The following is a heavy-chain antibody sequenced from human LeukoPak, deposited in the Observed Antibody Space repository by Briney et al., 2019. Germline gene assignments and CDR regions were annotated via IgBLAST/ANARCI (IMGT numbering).Heavy chain of an antibody. J-gene: IGHJ6*02. Sequence: SVKVSCKASGGTFSSYAISWVRQAPGQGLEWMGGIIPIFGTANYAQKFQGRVTMTEDTSTDTAYMELSSLRSEDTAVYYCEGSSGKKPYYYGIDVWGQGTTVTVSS. D-gene: IGHD6-19*01. CDR1: GGTFSSYA. V-gene: IGHV1-69*06. CDR2: IIPIFGTA. CDR3: EGSSGKKPYYYGIDV.